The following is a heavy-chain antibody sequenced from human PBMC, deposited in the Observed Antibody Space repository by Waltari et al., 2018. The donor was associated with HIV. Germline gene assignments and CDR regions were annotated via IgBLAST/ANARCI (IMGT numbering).Heavy chain of an antibody. CDR3: AKPLLNYYDSSGYDY. D-gene: IGHD3-22*01. J-gene: IGHJ4*02. CDR2: ISGSGGST. Sequence: EVQLLESGGGLVQPGGSLRLSCAASGFTFSRYAMSWVRQAPGKGLEWVSAISGSGGSTYYADSVKGRFTISRDNSKNTLYLQMNSLRAEDTAVYYCAKPLLNYYDSSGYDYWGQGTLVTVSS. V-gene: IGHV3-23*01. CDR1: GFTFSRYA.